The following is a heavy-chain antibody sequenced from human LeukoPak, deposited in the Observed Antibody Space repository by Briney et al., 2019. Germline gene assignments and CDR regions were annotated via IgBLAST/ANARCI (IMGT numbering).Heavy chain of an antibody. CDR3: ARAKNYDYSLWDV. J-gene: IGHJ6*01. CDR2: ISSSGTTI. Sequence: GGSLRLSCAASGFTFSDYYMSWIRQAPGKGLEWVSYISSSGTTIYYADSVKGGFTISRDNAENSRYLQMNSLRAEDTAVYYCARAKNYDYSLWDVWGQGTTVTVSS. D-gene: IGHD3-3*01. CDR1: GFTFSDYY. V-gene: IGHV3-11*01.